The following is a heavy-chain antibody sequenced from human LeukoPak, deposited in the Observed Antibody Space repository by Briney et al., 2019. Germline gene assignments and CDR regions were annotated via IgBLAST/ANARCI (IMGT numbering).Heavy chain of an antibody. CDR2: INHSGST. CDR3: ARDPPLGIGYYFDY. Sequence: SETLSLTCAVYGGSFSGYYWSWIRQPPGKGLEWIGEINHSGSTNYNPSLKSRVTISVDTSKNQFSLKLSSVTAADTAVYYCARDPPLGIGYYFDYWGQGTLVTVSS. D-gene: IGHD7-27*01. J-gene: IGHJ4*02. CDR1: GGSFSGYY. V-gene: IGHV4-34*01.